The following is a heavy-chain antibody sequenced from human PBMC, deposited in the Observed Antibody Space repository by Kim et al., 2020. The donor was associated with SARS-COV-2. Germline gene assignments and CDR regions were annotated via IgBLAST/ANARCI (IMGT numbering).Heavy chain of an antibody. CDR2: IDPSNSNT. CDR1: GYGFTIDC. J-gene: IGHJ4*01. Sequence: GESLKIPCKAFGYGFTIDCISWVRQMPGKGLEWMGRIDPSNSNTNYSPSFHGRVFISADKSTNTAYLQWSSLKASDTAIYYCAGHHDFWSGYYPPYFDSW. D-gene: IGHD3-3*01. V-gene: IGHV5-10-1*01. CDR3: AGHHDFWSGYYPPYFDS.